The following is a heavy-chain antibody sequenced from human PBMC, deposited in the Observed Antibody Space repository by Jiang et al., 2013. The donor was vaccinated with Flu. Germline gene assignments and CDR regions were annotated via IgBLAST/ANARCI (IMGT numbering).Heavy chain of an antibody. CDR3: VRRRGTWRI. D-gene: IGHD1-14*01. CDR2: INLRDSDT. J-gene: IGHJ4*02. V-gene: IGHV5-51*01. CDR1: AFNMTNYW. Sequence: VQLVESGAGVKKPGESLKISCESSAFNMTNYWIGWVRQKAGRGLEWMGIINLRDSDTRYSPSFKGQVTISADTSITTAYLQWSSLRASDTAIYYCVRRRGTWRIWGRGTQVTVSS.